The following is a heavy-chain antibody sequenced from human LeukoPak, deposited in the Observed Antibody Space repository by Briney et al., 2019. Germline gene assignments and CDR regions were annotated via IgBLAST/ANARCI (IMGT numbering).Heavy chain of an antibody. V-gene: IGHV4-61*02. CDR1: GGSITFGSYY. J-gene: IGHJ4*02. D-gene: IGHD3-16*02. CDR2: IYTSGRT. Sequence: TLSLTCTVSGGSITFGSYYWTWIRQPAGKGLEWIGRIYTSGRTFYNPSLKSRVTISMDTSMNQFSLRLNSVTAADTAVYYCARARVIPASFDDWGQGALVTVSS. CDR3: ARARVIPASFDD.